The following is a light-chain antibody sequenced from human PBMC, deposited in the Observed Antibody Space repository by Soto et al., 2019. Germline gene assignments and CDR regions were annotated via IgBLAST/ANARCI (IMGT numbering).Light chain of an antibody. V-gene: IGLV2-14*01. J-gene: IGLJ2*01. CDR3: SSYTSSSIVV. Sequence: VLTQPASVSGSPGQSITISCTGTSSDVGGYNYVSWYQQHPGKAPKLMIYEVSNRPSGVSNRFSGSKSGNTASLTISGLQAEDEADYYCSSYTSSSIVVFGGGTKVTVL. CDR2: EVS. CDR1: SSDVGGYNY.